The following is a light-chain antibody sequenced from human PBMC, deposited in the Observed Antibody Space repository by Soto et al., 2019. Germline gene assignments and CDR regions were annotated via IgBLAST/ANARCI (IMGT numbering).Light chain of an antibody. CDR2: STS. CDR3: LQHNTFRWT. CDR1: PGFRDD. V-gene: IGKV1-17*01. J-gene: IGKJ1*01. Sequence: DIQMTQSPSSLSASVGDRVTITCRASPGFRDDLGWHQQKPGKAPKRLIYSTSRLQSGVPSRFSGSGSGTEFTLTISSLQPEDFATYYCLQHNTFRWTFGQGTKVEIK.